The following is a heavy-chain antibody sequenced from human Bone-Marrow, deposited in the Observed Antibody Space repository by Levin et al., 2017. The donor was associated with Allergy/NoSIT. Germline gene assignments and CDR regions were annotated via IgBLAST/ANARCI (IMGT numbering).Heavy chain of an antibody. Sequence: RTGGSLRLSCKPSGGTFSGYAITWVRQAPGQGLEWIGEIIPLFGSPHYAQKFTGRFTITADTSTNTVSLDLTSLRSEDPAFYYCARLYYSDSSGSTYSYYGMDVWGQGTTVTVSS. D-gene: IGHD3-22*01. J-gene: IGHJ6*02. CDR2: IIPLFGSP. CDR1: GGTFSGYA. V-gene: IGHV1-69*06. CDR3: ARLYYSDSSGSTYSYYGMDV.